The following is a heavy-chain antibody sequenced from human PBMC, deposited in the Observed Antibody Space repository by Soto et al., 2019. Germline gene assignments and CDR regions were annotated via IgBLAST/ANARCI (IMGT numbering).Heavy chain of an antibody. CDR2: INHSGST. CDR1: GGSFSGYY. J-gene: IGHJ5*02. CDR3: AKRRERYYDFWSARAPSWFDP. V-gene: IGHV4-34*01. D-gene: IGHD3-3*01. Sequence: PSETLSLTCAVYGGSFSGYYWSWIRQPPGKGLEWIGEINHSGSTNYNPSLKSRVTISVDTSKNQFSLKLSSVTAADTAVYYCAKRRERYYDFWSARAPSWFDPWGQGTLVTVS.